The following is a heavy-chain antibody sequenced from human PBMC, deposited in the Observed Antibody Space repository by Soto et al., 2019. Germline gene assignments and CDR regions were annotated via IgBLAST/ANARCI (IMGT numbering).Heavy chain of an antibody. CDR2: ISSSSSYI. Sequence: GGSLRLSCAASGFTFSSYSINWVRQAPGKGLEWVSSISSSSSYIYYADSVKGRFTISRDNAKNSLYLQMNSLRAEDTAVYYCARGYDILTAPPYYYYGMDVWGQGTTVTVSS. V-gene: IGHV3-21*01. CDR1: GFTFSSYS. CDR3: ARGYDILTAPPYYYYGMDV. J-gene: IGHJ6*02. D-gene: IGHD3-9*01.